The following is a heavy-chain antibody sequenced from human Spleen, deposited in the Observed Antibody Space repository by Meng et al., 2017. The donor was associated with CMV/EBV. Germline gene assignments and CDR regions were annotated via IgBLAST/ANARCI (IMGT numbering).Heavy chain of an antibody. Sequence: LSLTCAASGFTFSSFTMNWVRQAPGKGLEWVSAISGSGGSTYYADSVKGRFTISRDNSKNTLYLQMNSLRAEDTAVYYCAKTLTVVTPNDAFDIWGQGTMVTVSS. CDR2: ISGSGGST. V-gene: IGHV3-23*01. D-gene: IGHD4-23*01. J-gene: IGHJ3*02. CDR3: AKTLTVVTPNDAFDI. CDR1: GFTFSSFT.